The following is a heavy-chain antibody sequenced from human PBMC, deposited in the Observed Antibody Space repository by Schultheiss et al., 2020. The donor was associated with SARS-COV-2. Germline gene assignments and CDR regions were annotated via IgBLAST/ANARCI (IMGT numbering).Heavy chain of an antibody. Sequence: GGSLRLSCAASGFTFSRYSMNWVRQAPGKGLEWVAVIWHDGTNKYYADSVKGRLTISRDNFKNTLYLQVDSLRDEDTAVYYCARESVATISHEFDYWGQGTLVTVSS. D-gene: IGHD5-12*01. V-gene: IGHV3-33*08. CDR1: GFTFSRYS. CDR3: ARESVATISHEFDY. CDR2: IWHDGTNK. J-gene: IGHJ4*02.